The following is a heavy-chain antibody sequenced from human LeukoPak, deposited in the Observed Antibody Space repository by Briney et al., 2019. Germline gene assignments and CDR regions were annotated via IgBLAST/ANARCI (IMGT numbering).Heavy chain of an antibody. CDR3: AGSITMIVVGAFDI. Sequence: SETLSLTCSVSGGSISLSYYYWGWIRQPPGKALEWIGSVYYSGTTSYNPSLKSRVTISVDMSKNHFSLRLSSVTAADTAMYYCAGSITMIVVGAFDIWGQGTMVTVSS. J-gene: IGHJ3*02. D-gene: IGHD3-22*01. CDR1: GGSISLSYYY. V-gene: IGHV4-39*07. CDR2: VYYSGTT.